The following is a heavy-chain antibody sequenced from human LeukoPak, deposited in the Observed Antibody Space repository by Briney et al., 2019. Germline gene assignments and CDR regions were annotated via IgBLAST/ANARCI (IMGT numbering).Heavy chain of an antibody. D-gene: IGHD5-12*01. J-gene: IGHJ4*02. V-gene: IGHV4-61*05. CDR2: IYYSGST. CDR3: ARVGYSGYDFTY. CDR1: GGSISSSSYY. Sequence: SETLSLTCTVSGGSISSSSYYWGWIRQPPGKGLEWIGYIYYSGSTNYNPSLKSRVTISVDTSKNQFSLKLSSVTAADTAVYYCARVGYSGYDFTYWGQGTLVTVSS.